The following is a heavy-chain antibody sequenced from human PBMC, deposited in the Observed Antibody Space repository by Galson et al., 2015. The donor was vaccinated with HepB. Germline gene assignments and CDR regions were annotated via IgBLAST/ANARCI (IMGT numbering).Heavy chain of an antibody. D-gene: IGHD5-12*01. CDR2: IIPIFGTA. Sequence: SVKVSCKASGGTFSSYAISWVRQAPGQGLEWMGGIIPIFGTANYAQKFQGRVTITADESTSTAYMELNSLRSEDTAVYYCARGYGATIPSAFDYWGQGTLVTVSS. J-gene: IGHJ4*02. V-gene: IGHV1-69*13. CDR3: ARGYGATIPSAFDY. CDR1: GGTFSSYA.